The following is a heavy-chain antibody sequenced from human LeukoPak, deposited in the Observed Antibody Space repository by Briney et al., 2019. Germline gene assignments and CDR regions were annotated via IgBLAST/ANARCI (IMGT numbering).Heavy chain of an antibody. CDR1: GFTFSTYV. CDR3: AKDQRWESPHYLDS. J-gene: IGHJ4*02. CDR2: IWYDGSNK. D-gene: IGHD1-26*01. V-gene: IGHV3-33*06. Sequence: PGGSLRLSCAASGFTFSTYVMSWVRQAPGKGLEWVAVIWYDGSNKYYADSVKGRFTISRDNSKNTLCVQMNSLRDEDTAVYSCAKDQRWESPHYLDSWGQGTLVTVSS.